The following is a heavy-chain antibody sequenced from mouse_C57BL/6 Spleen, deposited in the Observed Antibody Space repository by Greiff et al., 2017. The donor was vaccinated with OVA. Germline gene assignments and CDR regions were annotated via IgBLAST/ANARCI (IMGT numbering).Heavy chain of an antibody. CDR2: IDPSDSYT. V-gene: IGHV1-59*01. CDR3: ARSDNYYGSSKGYYFDY. D-gene: IGHD1-1*01. J-gene: IGHJ2*01. Sequence: QVQLQQPGAELVRPGTSVKLSCKASGYTFTSYWMHWVKQRPGQGLEWIGVIDPSDSYTNYNQKFKGKATLTVDTSSSTAYMQLSSLTSGDSAVYYCARSDNYYGSSKGYYFDYWGQGTTLTVSS. CDR1: GYTFTSYW.